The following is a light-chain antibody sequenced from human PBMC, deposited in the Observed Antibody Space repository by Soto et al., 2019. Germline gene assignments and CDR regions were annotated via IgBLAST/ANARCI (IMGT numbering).Light chain of an antibody. CDR1: QSVSSN. CDR2: GAS. V-gene: IGKV3-15*01. Sequence: EIVMTQSPATLSVSPGERATLSCRASQSVSSNLAWYQQKPGQDPRILIYGASTRATGIPARFSGSGSGTEFTLTISSLQSEDFAVYYCQQYNNWPPPLTFGGGTKVELK. CDR3: QQYNNWPPPLT. J-gene: IGKJ4*01.